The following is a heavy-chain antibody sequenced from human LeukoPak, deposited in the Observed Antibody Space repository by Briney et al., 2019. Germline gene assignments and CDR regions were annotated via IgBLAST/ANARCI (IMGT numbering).Heavy chain of an antibody. V-gene: IGHV3-7*01. CDR1: EFTFRDYW. Sequence: GGSLRLSCVASEFTFRDYWMTWVRQAPGKGLEWVANIKQDGSEKYYVDSVNGRFTISRDNAKNSLYLQMNSLRAEDTAVYYCARDHDYWGQGTLVTVSS. CDR3: ARDHDY. CDR2: IKQDGSEK. J-gene: IGHJ4*02.